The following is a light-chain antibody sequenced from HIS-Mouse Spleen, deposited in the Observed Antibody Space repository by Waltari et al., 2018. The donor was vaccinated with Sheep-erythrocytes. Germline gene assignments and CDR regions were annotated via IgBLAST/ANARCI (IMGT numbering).Light chain of an antibody. V-gene: IGLV2-23*01. CDR2: EGS. J-gene: IGLJ2*01. CDR1: SSDVGSYNL. Sequence: QSALTQPASVSGSPGQSITISCTGTSSDVGSYNLVSWHQQHPGKAPKLMIYEGSKRPSGVSNRFSGSKSGNTASRTISGLQAEDEADYYCCSYAGSSTLVFGGGTKLTVL. CDR3: CSYAGSSTLV.